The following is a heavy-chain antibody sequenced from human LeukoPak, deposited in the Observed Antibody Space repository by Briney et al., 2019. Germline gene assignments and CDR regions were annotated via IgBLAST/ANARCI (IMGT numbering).Heavy chain of an antibody. V-gene: IGHV3-7*05. CDR2: IKEDGTQT. CDR3: ARERRYGSGSYYNGAHGMDV. CDR1: GFRFSNYW. D-gene: IGHD3-10*01. J-gene: IGHJ6*02. Sequence: PGGSLRLSCAASGFRFSNYWMGWVRQAPGKGLEWVANIKEDGTQTYYVDSVKGRFTISRDNAKNSLYLQMNSLRAEDTALYYCARERRYGSGSYYNGAHGMDVWGQGTTVTVSS.